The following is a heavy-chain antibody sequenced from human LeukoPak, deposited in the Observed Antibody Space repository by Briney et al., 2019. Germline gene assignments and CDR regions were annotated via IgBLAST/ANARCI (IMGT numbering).Heavy chain of an antibody. Sequence: GASVTVSFKVSGYTLTELSMHWVRQALGKGLEWMGGFDPEDGETIYAQKFQGRVTMTEDSSTDTAYMELSSLRSEDTAVYYCARDRADCSGGSCYYHFDYWGQGTLVTVSS. CDR1: GYTLTELS. CDR2: FDPEDGET. V-gene: IGHV1-24*01. CDR3: ARDRADCSGGSCYYHFDY. J-gene: IGHJ4*02. D-gene: IGHD2-15*01.